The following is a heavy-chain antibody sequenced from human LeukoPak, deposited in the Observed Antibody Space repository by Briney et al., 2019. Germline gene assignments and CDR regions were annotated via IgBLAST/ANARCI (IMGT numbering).Heavy chain of an antibody. J-gene: IGHJ6*03. CDR1: GFTVSGKY. CDR3: AKEATVSTYYYYYYMDV. CDR2: IWYDGSNK. D-gene: IGHD4-17*01. Sequence: PGGSLRLSCAASGFTVSGKYMSWVRQAPGKGLEWVAVIWYDGSNKYYADSVKGRFTISRDNSKNTLYLQMNSLRAEDTAVYYCAKEATVSTYYYYYYMDVWGKGTTVTVSS. V-gene: IGHV3-33*06.